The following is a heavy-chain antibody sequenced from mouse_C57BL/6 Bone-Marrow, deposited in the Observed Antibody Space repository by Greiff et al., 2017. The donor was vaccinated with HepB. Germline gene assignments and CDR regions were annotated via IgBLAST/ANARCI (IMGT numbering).Heavy chain of an antibody. D-gene: IGHD1-2*01. J-gene: IGHJ4*01. CDR3: ARSRVLRHYYAMDY. CDR2: INPSNGGT. CDR1: GYTFTSYW. V-gene: IGHV1-53*01. Sequence: QVQLQQSGTELVKPGASVKLSCKASGYTFTSYWMHWVKQRPGQCLEWIGNINPSNGGTNYNEKFKSKATLTVDKSSSTAYMQLSSLTSEDSAVYYCARSRVLRHYYAMDYWGQGTSVTVSS.